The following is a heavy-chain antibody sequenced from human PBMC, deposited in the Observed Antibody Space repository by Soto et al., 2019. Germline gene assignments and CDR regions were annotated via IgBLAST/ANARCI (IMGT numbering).Heavy chain of an antibody. CDR3: ARQRTSVVTQAYFDV. CDR2: IYYSGST. V-gene: IGHV4-39*01. D-gene: IGHD2-21*02. CDR1: GDSISSRSYY. J-gene: IGHJ4*02. Sequence: SETLSLTCTVTGDSISSRSYYWGWIRQPPGKGLEWIGSIYYSGSTYNNPSLRSRVSMSIDTSKDQFSLKLKSVTAADTALYFCARQRTSVVTQAYFDVWGPGPLVTVSS.